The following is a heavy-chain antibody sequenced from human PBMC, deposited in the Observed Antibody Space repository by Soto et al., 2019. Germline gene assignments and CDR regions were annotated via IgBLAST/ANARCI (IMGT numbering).Heavy chain of an antibody. D-gene: IGHD2-21*02. CDR2: IIPLFRTP. J-gene: IGHJ6*02. V-gene: IGHV1-69*12. Sequence: QVQLVQSGAEMKEPGSSVKVSCKTSGGTFSSSAISWLRQAPGQGLEWMGGIIPLFRTPDYAQKFQGRVTILADDATSIAYTELGSLRAEDTAVCYCARRNARLLLGGNVCSIMDVSGQGTTITGSS. CDR1: GGTFSSSA. CDR3: ARRNARLLLGGNVCSIMDV.